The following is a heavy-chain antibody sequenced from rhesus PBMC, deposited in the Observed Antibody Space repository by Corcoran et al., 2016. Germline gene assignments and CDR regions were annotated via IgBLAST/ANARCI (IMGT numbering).Heavy chain of an antibody. Sequence: QVQLLESGPGMGKPSETLSLTCAVSGYSISSGYYWGWIRQPPGKGLEWVGGIYGGGGSSYLKPSLHSRVTLSVDTSKNQFSLRLSSVTAADTAVYYCARVSNTGSFDYWGQGVLVTVSS. CDR3: ARVSNTGSFDY. D-gene: IGHD4-23*01. CDR1: GYSISSGYY. V-gene: IGHV4S14*01. J-gene: IGHJ4*01. CDR2: IYGGGGSS.